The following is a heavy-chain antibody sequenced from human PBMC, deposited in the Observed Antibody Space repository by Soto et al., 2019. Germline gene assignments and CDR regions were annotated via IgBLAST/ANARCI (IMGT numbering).Heavy chain of an antibody. D-gene: IGHD4-17*01. J-gene: IGHJ3*02. CDR2: INAGNGNT. V-gene: IGHV1-3*01. Sequence: ASVKVSCTASGYAFASCARHWVRQAPEQRLEWMGWINAGNGNTKYSQKFQGRVTITRDTSASTAYMELSSLRSEDTAVYYCAREDGTVTTAEDAFDIWGQGTMVTVS. CDR3: AREDGTVTTAEDAFDI. CDR1: GYAFASCA.